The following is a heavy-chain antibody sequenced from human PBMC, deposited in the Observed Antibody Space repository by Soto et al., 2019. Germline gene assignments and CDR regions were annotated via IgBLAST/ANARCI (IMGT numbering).Heavy chain of an antibody. CDR3: ARGGVIVATIGDYYYGMDV. D-gene: IGHD5-12*01. J-gene: IGHJ6*02. V-gene: IGHV1-69*13. Sequence: SVKVSCKASGGTFSSYAISWVRQAPGQGLEWMGGIIPIFGTANYAQKFQGRVTITADESTSTAYMELSSLRSEDTAVYYCARGGVIVATIGDYYYGMDVWGQGTTVTVSS. CDR2: IIPIFGTA. CDR1: GGTFSSYA.